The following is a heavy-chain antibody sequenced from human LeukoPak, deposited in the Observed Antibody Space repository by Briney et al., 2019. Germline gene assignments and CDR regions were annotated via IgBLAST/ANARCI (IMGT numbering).Heavy chain of an antibody. D-gene: IGHD2-2*01. CDR3: TTEDSSSS. J-gene: IGHJ5*02. V-gene: IGHV3-15*01. Sequence: GGSLRLSCAASGFTFSDAWMTWVRQVSGKGLEWVGRIKSKTDGGTMDYGAPVKGRSTISRDDSKNILYLQMNSLKIEDTAVYYCTTEDSSSSWGQGTLVTVSS. CDR1: GFTFSDAW. CDR2: IKSKTDGGTM.